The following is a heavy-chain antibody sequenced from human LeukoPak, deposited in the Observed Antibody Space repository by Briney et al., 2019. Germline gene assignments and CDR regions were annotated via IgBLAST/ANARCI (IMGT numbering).Heavy chain of an antibody. CDR3: AREMCSAGSCFSQGIYYFDY. Sequence: SETLSLTCTVSGGSISSGDYFWSWIRQPPGKGLEWIGFIYHSGSTYYNPSLKSRLTMSVDTSKNQFSLKLSSVTAADTAVYYCAREMCSAGSCFSQGIYYFDYWGQGTLVTVSS. D-gene: IGHD2-15*01. J-gene: IGHJ4*02. CDR2: IYHSGST. V-gene: IGHV4-30-4*01. CDR1: GGSISSGDYF.